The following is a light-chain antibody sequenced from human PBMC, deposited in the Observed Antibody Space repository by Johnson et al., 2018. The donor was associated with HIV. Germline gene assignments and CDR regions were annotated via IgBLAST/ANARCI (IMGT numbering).Light chain of an antibody. CDR3: GTWDSSLSAYV. V-gene: IGLV1-51*02. CDR1: SSNIGNNY. J-gene: IGLJ1*01. CDR2: ENN. Sequence: QSVLTQPPSVSAAPGQKVTISCSGSSSNIGNNYVSWYQQLPGTAPKLLIYENNKRPSGTPDRFSGSQSGTSASLGITGLQTGDEADDYCGTWDSSLSAYVVGTETKVTVL.